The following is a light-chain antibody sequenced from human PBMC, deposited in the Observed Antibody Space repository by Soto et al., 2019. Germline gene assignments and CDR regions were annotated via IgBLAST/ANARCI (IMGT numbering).Light chain of an antibody. J-gene: IGLJ2*01. Sequence: QSVLTQPPSVSGAPGQRVTISCTGSSSNIGAGYDVHWYQQLPGTAPKLLIYGNSNRPSGVPDRFSGSKSGTSASLAITGLEADDEADYYCQSYDRSLSGSGVFGGGTKLTVL. CDR2: GNS. CDR3: QSYDRSLSGSGV. V-gene: IGLV1-40*01. CDR1: SSNIGAGYD.